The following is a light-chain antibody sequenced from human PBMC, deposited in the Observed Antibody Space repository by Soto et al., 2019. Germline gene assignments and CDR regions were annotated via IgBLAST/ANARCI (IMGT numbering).Light chain of an antibody. CDR3: QECSSWLPEYT. V-gene: IGKV3-11*01. CDR1: QSVSSY. CDR2: DAS. Sequence: ELVLTQSPATLSLSPGERATLSCRASQSVSSYLARYQQKPGQAPRLLIYDASNRATGIPARFSGSVSATAFTLTISSPEPEDLAVYYCQECSSWLPEYTFGHGTKREIK. J-gene: IGKJ2*01.